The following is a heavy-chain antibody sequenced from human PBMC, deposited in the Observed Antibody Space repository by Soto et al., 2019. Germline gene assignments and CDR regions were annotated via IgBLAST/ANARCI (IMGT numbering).Heavy chain of an antibody. V-gene: IGHV4-39*01. CDR2: TYYSGNT. CDR1: GGSISNSLYY. J-gene: IGHJ4*02. CDR3: ARRAGAGQYQFDH. D-gene: IGHD6-19*01. Sequence: QVQLQESGPGLVKPSETLSLTCTVSGGSISNSLYYWGWIRQPPGKGLEWIGTTYYSGNTYYNPSPSRRVTMPVDTSNNPFSPILSYVSAPDTAVYFCARRAGAGQYQFDHWGQGTLVTVSS.